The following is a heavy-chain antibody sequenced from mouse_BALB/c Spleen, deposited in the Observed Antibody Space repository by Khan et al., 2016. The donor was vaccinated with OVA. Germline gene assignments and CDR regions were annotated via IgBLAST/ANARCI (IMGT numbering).Heavy chain of an antibody. V-gene: IGHV1S137*01. J-gene: IGHJ4*01. Sequence: QVQLQQSGPEVVRPGASVKFSCKGSGDTLGDNAIHWVKQSLPKSLRWIGVIIISKGNTNSNQSFKGKATMTVDKSSSTAYMELARLTSEDSAIYYCARGDFLLRLRGMDYWGQGTSVTVSS. CDR1: GDTLGDNA. CDR2: IIISKGNT. D-gene: IGHD1-1*01. CDR3: ARGDFLLRLRGMDY.